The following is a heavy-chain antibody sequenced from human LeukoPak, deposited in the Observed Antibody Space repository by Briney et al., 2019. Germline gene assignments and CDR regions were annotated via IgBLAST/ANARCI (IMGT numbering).Heavy chain of an antibody. CDR2: ISGSGGST. CDR1: GFTFSSYG. CDR3: AKSFSSFYYYMDV. Sequence: PGGSLRLSCAASGFTFSSYGMSWVRQAPGKGLEWVSAISGSGGSTYYADSVKGRYTISRDNSKNTLYLQMNSLRAEDTAVYYCAKSFSSFYYYMDVWGKGTTVTVSS. J-gene: IGHJ6*03. D-gene: IGHD6-6*01. V-gene: IGHV3-23*01.